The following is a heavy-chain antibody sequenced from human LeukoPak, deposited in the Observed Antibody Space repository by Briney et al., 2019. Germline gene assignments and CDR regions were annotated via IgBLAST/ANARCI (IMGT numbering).Heavy chain of an antibody. CDR1: GFTFSSYG. V-gene: IGHV3-33*01. Sequence: GRSLRLSCAASGFTFSSYGMHWVRQAPGKGLEWVAVIWYDGSNKYYADSVKGRFTISRDNSKNTLYLQMNSLRAEDTAVYYCARDVLVEQRLTQLIDYWGQGILVTVSS. J-gene: IGHJ4*02. CDR2: IWYDGSNK. D-gene: IGHD6-25*01. CDR3: ARDVLVEQRLTQLIDY.